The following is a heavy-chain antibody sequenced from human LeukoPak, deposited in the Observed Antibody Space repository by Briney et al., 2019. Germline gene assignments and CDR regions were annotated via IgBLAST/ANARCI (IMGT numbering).Heavy chain of an antibody. CDR2: VNHSGST. J-gene: IGHJ2*01. Sequence: SVTLSLTCAVYGGSFSGYYWSWIRQPPGKGLERIGEVNHSGSTNYNPSLKSRVTISVDTSKNQFSLKLSSVTAADTAVYYCARVGFWSGINPPVYWYFDLWGRGTLVTVSS. CDR3: ARVGFWSGINPPVYWYFDL. CDR1: GGSFSGYY. D-gene: IGHD3-3*01. V-gene: IGHV4-34*01.